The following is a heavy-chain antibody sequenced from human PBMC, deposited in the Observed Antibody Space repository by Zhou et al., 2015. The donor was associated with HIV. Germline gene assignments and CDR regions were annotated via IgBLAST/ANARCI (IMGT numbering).Heavy chain of an antibody. D-gene: IGHD3-22*01. J-gene: IGHJ4*02. CDR1: GYPFSSYG. CDR2: IYNGNT. V-gene: IGHV1-18*04. CDR3: ARDDSSGYHSFDY. Sequence: QVQLVQSGAEVKKPGASMKVSCKASGYPFSSYGLTWVRQVPGQGLEWMGWIYNGNTNYAQKFQGRVTMTTDTSTSTGYMELRSLRSDDSAMYYCARDDSSGYHSFDYWGQGTLVTVSS.